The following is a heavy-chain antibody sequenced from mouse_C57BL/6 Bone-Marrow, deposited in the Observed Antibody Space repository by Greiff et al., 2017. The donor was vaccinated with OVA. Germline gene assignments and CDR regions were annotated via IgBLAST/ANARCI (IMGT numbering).Heavy chain of an antibody. V-gene: IGHV1-85*01. J-gene: IGHJ2*01. D-gene: IGHD1-1*02. CDR3: AKRWSY. CDR1: GYTFTSYD. Sequence: QVQLQQSGPELVKPGASVKLSCKASGYTFTSYDINWVKQRPGQGLEWIGWIYPRDGSNKYNEKFKGKATLTVDTSSSTAYMELHRLTSEDSAVYFCAKRWSYWGQGTTRTVSS. CDR2: IYPRDGSN.